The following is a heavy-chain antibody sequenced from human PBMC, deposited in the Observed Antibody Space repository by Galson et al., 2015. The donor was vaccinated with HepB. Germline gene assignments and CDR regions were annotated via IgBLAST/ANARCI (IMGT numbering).Heavy chain of an antibody. CDR3: ARGHAGDY. V-gene: IGHV3-23*01. D-gene: IGHD6-13*01. CDR1: GFTFSTFA. Sequence: SLRLSCAASGFTFSTFAMNWSRQAPGKGLEWVSTLTRGGLTYFADSVKGRFTISRDDSKSTLFLQMNSLRAEDTALYYCARGHAGDYWGQGTLVTVSS. CDR2: LTRGGLT. J-gene: IGHJ4*02.